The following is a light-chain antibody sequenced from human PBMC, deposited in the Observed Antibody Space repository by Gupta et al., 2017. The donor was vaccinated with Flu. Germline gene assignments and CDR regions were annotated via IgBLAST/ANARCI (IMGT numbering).Light chain of an antibody. Sequence: EIVLTQSPGTLSLSPGERATLSCRASQSVSSSYLAWYQQKPGQAPRLLIYGASSSATGIPDRFSGSGSGTDFTLTISRLEPEDFAVYYCQQYCRYLGTFGQGTKVEIK. V-gene: IGKV3-20*01. CDR3: QQYCRYLGT. CDR2: GAS. CDR1: QSVSSSY. J-gene: IGKJ1*01.